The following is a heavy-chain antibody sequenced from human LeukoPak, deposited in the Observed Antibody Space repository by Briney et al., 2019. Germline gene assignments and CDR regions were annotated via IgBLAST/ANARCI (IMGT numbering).Heavy chain of an antibody. J-gene: IGHJ3*02. CDR2: IITYNGNT. CDR3: ARAPPRGYDSSGYYRTYDAFDI. Sequence: ASVKVSCKASGYTFTSYGISWVRQAPGQGLEWLWWIITYNGNTHYAQKLQGRVTMTTDTSTSTAYMALRSLRSDDTAVYYCARAPPRGYDSSGYYRTYDAFDIWGQGTMVTVSS. V-gene: IGHV1-18*01. CDR1: GYTFTSYG. D-gene: IGHD3-22*01.